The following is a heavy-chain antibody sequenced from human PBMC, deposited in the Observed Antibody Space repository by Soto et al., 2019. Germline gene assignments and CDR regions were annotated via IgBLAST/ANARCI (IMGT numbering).Heavy chain of an antibody. V-gene: IGHV1-8*03. J-gene: IGHJ5*02. Sequence: QVQLVQSGAEVKRPGASVKVSCEASGYTFTTYDINWVRQASGQGLEWMGCVNPSSGNTVYAQKFLSRATTSRVQTTRTTYLKLMILRTDDSTIYCGARASMYIWIEHRGQG. CDR3: ARASMYIWIEH. D-gene: IGHD1-20*01. CDR1: GYTFTTYD. CDR2: VNPSSGNT.